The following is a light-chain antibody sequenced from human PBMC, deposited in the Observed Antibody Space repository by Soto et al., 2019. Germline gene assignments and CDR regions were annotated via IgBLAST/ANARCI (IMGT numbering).Light chain of an antibody. CDR1: SSDVGDYDY. CDR2: DVS. J-gene: IGLJ2*01. V-gene: IGLV2-14*01. Sequence: LTQPASVSGSPGQSITISCTGTSSDVGDYDYVSWYQQYPGKAPKLLIYDVSNRPSGVSNRFSGSKSGNTASLTISGLRAEDEADYYCSSYTSTSTRVFGGGTQLTVL. CDR3: SSYTSTSTRV.